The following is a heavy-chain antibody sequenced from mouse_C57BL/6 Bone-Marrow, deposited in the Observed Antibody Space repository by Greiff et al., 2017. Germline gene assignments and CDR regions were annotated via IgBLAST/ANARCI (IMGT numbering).Heavy chain of an antibody. CDR1: GFTFSDYY. V-gene: IGHV5-12*01. D-gene: IGHD1-1*01. CDR2: ISNGGGST. J-gene: IGHJ4*01. CDR3: ARRGSSYFYAMDY. Sequence: EVKLVESGGGLVQPGGSLKLSCAASGFTFSDYYMYWVRQTPEKRLEWVAYISNGGGSTYSPDTVKGRFTISRDNDKNPLYLQMSRLKSEDTAMYYRARRGSSYFYAMDYWGQGTSVTVSS.